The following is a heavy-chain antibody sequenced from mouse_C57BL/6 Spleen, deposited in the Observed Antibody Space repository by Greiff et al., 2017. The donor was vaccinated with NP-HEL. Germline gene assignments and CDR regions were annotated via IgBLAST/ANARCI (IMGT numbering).Heavy chain of an antibody. CDR2: IRNKANGYTT. V-gene: IGHV7-3*01. CDR3: ARYLLDYYAMDY. Sequence: EVKLQESGGGLVQPGGSLSLSCAASGFTFTDYYMSWVRQPPGKALEWLGFIRNKANGYTTEYSASVKGRFTISRDNSQSILYLQMNALRAEDSATYYCARYLLDYYAMDYWGQGTSVTVSS. CDR1: GFTFTDYY. J-gene: IGHJ4*01.